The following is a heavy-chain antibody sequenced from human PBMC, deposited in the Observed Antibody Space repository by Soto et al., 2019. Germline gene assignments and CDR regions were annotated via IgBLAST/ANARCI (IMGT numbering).Heavy chain of an antibody. J-gene: IGHJ4*02. Sequence: PSGTLSLTCSVSGDSVTDYYWNWVRQTPGKALEWIGYFYYSGTTNYNPSLKGRASISVDTSRNQFSLKLTSVTAADTAVYYCIRGGVAAPPHFEFWGQGKLVTVSS. CDR3: IRGGVAAPPHFEF. CDR1: GDSVTDYY. V-gene: IGHV4-59*02. D-gene: IGHD3-16*01. CDR2: FYYSGTT.